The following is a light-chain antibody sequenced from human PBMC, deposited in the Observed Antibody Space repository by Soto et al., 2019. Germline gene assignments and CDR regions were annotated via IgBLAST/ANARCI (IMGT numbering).Light chain of an antibody. CDR1: QNIVNW. CDR2: KTS. J-gene: IGKJ2*01. Sequence: DIQMTQSPSTLSASVGDRVTITCRARQNIVNWLAWYQQKPGKAPNLLIYKTSTLQRGVPSRFSGSGSGTEFTLTISSLQPHDFATYYFQQYDSHPMYTFGQGTKVEI. CDR3: QQYDSHPMYT. V-gene: IGKV1-5*03.